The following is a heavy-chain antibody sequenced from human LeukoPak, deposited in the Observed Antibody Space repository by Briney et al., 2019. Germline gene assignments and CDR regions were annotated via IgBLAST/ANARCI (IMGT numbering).Heavy chain of an antibody. CDR2: ISSNGGNT. V-gene: IGHV3-64D*06. J-gene: IGHJ4*02. CDR1: GFTFTIHA. D-gene: IGHD5-18*01. CDR3: VKHARGFSFGTYYFDY. Sequence: PGGSLRLSCSASGFTFTIHALHWVRQAPGKGLEFVSAISSNGGNTYYADSVKGRFTISRDNSKNTLYLQMSSLKPEDTAVYYCVKHARGFSFGTYYFDYWGQGTLVTVSS.